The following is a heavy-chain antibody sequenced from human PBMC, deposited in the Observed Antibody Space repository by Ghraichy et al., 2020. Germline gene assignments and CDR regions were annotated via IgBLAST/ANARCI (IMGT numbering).Heavy chain of an antibody. Sequence: SQTLSLTCAVYGGSFSGYYWSWIRQPPGKGLEWIGEINHSGSTNYNPSLKSRVTISVDTSKNQFSLKLSSVTAADTAVYYCERGGYSSSWYLWWFDPWGQGTLVTVSS. D-gene: IGHD6-13*01. V-gene: IGHV4-34*01. CDR3: ERGGYSSSWYLWWFDP. CDR2: INHSGST. CDR1: GGSFSGYY. J-gene: IGHJ5*02.